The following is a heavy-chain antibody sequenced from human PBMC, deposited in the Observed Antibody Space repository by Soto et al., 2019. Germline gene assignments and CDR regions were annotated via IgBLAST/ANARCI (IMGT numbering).Heavy chain of an antibody. Sequence: GASVKVSCKASGYTFTSYGISWVRQAPGQGLEGMGWISAYNGNTNYAQKLQGRVTMTTDTSTSTAYMELRSLRSDDTAVYYCAREGVATIRGLFVYWGQGTLVTVSS. CDR3: AREGVATIRGLFVY. J-gene: IGHJ4*02. D-gene: IGHD5-12*01. CDR2: ISAYNGNT. V-gene: IGHV1-18*01. CDR1: GYTFTSYG.